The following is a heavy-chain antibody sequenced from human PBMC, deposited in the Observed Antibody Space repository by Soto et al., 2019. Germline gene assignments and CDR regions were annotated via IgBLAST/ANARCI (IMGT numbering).Heavy chain of an antibody. D-gene: IGHD3-22*01. CDR1: GFTFSTYW. V-gene: IGHV3-7*01. CDR3: ARKHSSDGSGYDYFDF. J-gene: IGHJ4*02. Sequence: GGSLRLSCAASGFTFSTYWLRWVRQAPGQGRAWVASIKKDGSEKSYVGPVVRRVTTSRDNAKNSLYLQMNSLRVEDSSMYYCARKHSSDGSGYDYFDFWGLGTLVTVSA. CDR2: IKKDGSEK.